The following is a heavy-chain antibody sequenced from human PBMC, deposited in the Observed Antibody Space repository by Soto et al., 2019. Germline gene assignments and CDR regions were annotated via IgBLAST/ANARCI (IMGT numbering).Heavy chain of an antibody. Sequence: QVQLVQSGAEEKKPGASVKVSFKASGYSFTSYDMHWVREAPGQRVEWMGWINAGNGNTKYSQKFQGRVTITRDTSASTAYMELSSLRSEDTAVYYCARDPSYYGMDVWGQGTTVTVSS. CDR2: INAGNGNT. V-gene: IGHV1-3*05. CDR3: ARDPSYYGMDV. J-gene: IGHJ6*02. CDR1: GYSFTSYD.